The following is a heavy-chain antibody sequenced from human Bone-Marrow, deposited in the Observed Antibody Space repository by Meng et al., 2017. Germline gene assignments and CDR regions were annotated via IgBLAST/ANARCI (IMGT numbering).Heavy chain of an antibody. CDR3: ARGGYYYETSGPDY. J-gene: IGHJ4*02. Sequence: VQLVESGGGLVQPGESLRLSCAASGFTVTGYHMTWVRQAPGKGLEWVSVIYSGGVTYYADSVKGRFTISRDNSNNRVYLQMNSLRPDDTAVYYCARGGYYYETSGPDYWGQGTLVTVSS. CDR2: IYSGGVT. V-gene: IGHV3-66*02. D-gene: IGHD3-22*01. CDR1: GFTVTGYH.